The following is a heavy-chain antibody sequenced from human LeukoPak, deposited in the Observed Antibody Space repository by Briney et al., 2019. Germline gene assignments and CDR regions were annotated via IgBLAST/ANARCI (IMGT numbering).Heavy chain of an antibody. D-gene: IGHD2-2*01. CDR2: IIPIFDTA. CDR1: GGTFSSYA. Sequence: GASVKVSCKASGGTFSSYAISWVRQAPGQGLEWMGRIIPIFDTANYAQKFQGRVTITTDESTSTACMELSSLRSEDTAVYYCARDIVVVPAAYNWFDPWGQGTLVTVSS. J-gene: IGHJ5*02. V-gene: IGHV1-69*05. CDR3: ARDIVVVPAAYNWFDP.